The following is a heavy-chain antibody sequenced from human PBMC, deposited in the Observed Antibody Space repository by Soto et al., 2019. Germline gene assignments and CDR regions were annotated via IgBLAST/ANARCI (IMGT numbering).Heavy chain of an antibody. CDR1: GGTFSSYA. D-gene: IGHD3-22*01. CDR3: ARHYDSSGYYYRGLDY. Sequence: QVQLVQSGAEVKKPGSSVKVSCKASGGTFSSYAIRWVRQAPGQGLEWMGGIIPIFGTADYAQKFQGRVTITADESPSTAYMELSSLRSEDTAVYYCARHYDSSGYYYRGLDYWGQGTLVTVSS. J-gene: IGHJ4*02. CDR2: IIPIFGTA. V-gene: IGHV1-69*12.